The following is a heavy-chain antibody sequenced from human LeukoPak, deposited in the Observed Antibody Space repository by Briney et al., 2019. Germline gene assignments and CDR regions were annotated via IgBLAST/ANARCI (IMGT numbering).Heavy chain of an antibody. Sequence: GGSLRLSCAASGFTFSSYALSWVRQAPGKGLEWVSAISGSGGSTYYADSVKGRFTISRDNSKNTLYLQMNSLRAEDTAVYYCAKDGPSYYYDSSGYYYDYWGQGTLVTVSS. D-gene: IGHD3-22*01. CDR1: GFTFSSYA. CDR2: ISGSGGST. J-gene: IGHJ4*02. CDR3: AKDGPSYYYDSSGYYYDY. V-gene: IGHV3-23*01.